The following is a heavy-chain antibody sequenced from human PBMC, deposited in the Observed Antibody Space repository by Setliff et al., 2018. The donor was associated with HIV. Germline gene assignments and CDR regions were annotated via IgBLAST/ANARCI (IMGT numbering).Heavy chain of an antibody. CDR2: IYYTGRT. Sequence: SKTLSLTCTVSGGSISGSNNHWGWIRQSPGKGLEWIGSIYYTGRTYYNPSLKSRVIISVDTSKKQFFLKLSSVTAADTAVYYCARGDSSSWIFDYWGQGTLVTVSS. V-gene: IGHV4-39*07. CDR3: ARGDSSSWIFDY. J-gene: IGHJ4*02. D-gene: IGHD6-13*01. CDR1: GGSISGSNNH.